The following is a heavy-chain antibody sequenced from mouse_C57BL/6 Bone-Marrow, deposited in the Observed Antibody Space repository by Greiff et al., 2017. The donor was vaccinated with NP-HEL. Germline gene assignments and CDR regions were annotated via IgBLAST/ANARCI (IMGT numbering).Heavy chain of an antibody. J-gene: IGHJ1*03. D-gene: IGHD2-3*01. Sequence: VQLQQPGAELVMPGASVKLSCKASGYTFTSYWMHWVKQRPGQGLEWIGEIDPSDSYTNYNQKFKGKSTLTVDKSSSTAYMQLSSLTSEDSAVYYCARSGDGYPDWYFDVWGTGTTVTVSS. CDR1: GYTFTSYW. CDR3: ARSGDGYPDWYFDV. V-gene: IGHV1-69*01. CDR2: IDPSDSYT.